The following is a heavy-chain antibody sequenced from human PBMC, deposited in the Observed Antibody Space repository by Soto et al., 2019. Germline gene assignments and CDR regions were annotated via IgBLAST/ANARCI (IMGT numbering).Heavy chain of an antibody. CDR2: TYYRSKWYN. V-gene: IGHV6-1*01. D-gene: IGHD1-7*01. CDR1: GDSVSSNSAA. J-gene: IGHJ5*02. Sequence: SQTLSLTCAISGDSVSSNSAAWNWIRQSPSRGLEWLGRTYYRSKWYNDYAVSVKSRITINPDTSKNQFSLQLNSVTPEDTAVYYCARDEKSITGTTGWFDPWGQGTLVTVSS. CDR3: ARDEKSITGTTGWFDP.